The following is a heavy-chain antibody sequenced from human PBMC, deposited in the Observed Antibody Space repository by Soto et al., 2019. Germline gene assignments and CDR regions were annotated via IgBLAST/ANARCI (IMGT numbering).Heavy chain of an antibody. Sequence: QVQLVESGGGVVQPGRSLRLSCAASGFTFSSYGMHWVRQAPGKGLEWVAVLWYDGSNKYYVDSVKGRFTISRDNSKNTLYLQMNSLRAEDTAVDYRARDSELIVATKHYYYGMDGWGKETTATVSS. CDR2: LWYDGSNK. CDR3: ARDSELIVATKHYYYGMDG. J-gene: IGHJ6*04. V-gene: IGHV3-33*01. CDR1: GFTFSSYG. D-gene: IGHD5-12*01.